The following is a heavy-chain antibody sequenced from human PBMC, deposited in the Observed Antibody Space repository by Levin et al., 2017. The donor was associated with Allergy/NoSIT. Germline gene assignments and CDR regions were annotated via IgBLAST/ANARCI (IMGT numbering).Heavy chain of an antibody. V-gene: IGHV3-23*01. CDR2: ISGSGGST. D-gene: IGHD3-9*01. J-gene: IGHJ4*02. Sequence: QAGGSLRLSCAASGFTFSSYAMSWVRQAPGKGLEWVSAISGSGGSTYYADSVKGRFTISRDNSKNTLYLQMNSLRAEDTAVYYCAKVHRAYYDIHTGPTLDYWGQGTLVTVSS. CDR1: GFTFSSYA. CDR3: AKVHRAYYDIHTGPTLDY.